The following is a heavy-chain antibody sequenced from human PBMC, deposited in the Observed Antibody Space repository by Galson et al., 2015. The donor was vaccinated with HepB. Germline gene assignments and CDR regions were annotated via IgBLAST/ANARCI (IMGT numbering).Heavy chain of an antibody. V-gene: IGHV3-30*04. D-gene: IGHD2-15*01. Sequence: SLRLSCADSRSTFPILAMHWVRKAPGKGLEWVAVISYDGSSKYYADTVKGRLTISRDNSRNRLHLQMSSLRAEATAVYYCATGGIVVVASAPIGGAFDIWGRGTMVTVSS. CDR1: RSTFPILA. J-gene: IGHJ3*02. CDR3: ATGGIVVVASAPIGGAFDI. CDR2: ISYDGSSK.